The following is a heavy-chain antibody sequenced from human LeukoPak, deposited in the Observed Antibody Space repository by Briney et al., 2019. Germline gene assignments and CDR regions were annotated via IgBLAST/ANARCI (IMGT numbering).Heavy chain of an antibody. CDR1: GFTFDDYA. V-gene: IGHV3-20*04. D-gene: IGHD1-26*01. CDR2: INWNGGNT. J-gene: IGHJ4*02. CDR3: AATYSGNWEFDY. Sequence: GGSLRLSCAASGFTFDDYAMSWVRQAPGKGLEWVSGINWNGGNTGSADSVKGRFTISRDDAKNSLYLQMNSLRAEDTALYYCAATYSGNWEFDYWGQGTLVTVSS.